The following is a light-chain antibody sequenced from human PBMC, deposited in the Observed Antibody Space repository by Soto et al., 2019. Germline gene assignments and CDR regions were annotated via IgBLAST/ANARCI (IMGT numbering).Light chain of an antibody. V-gene: IGKV3-15*01. CDR1: QSVATN. J-gene: IGKJ1*01. CDR3: QQYNNWPWT. Sequence: ELVLTQSPGTLSLSPGERATLSCRASQSVATNLAWYQQKPGQPPRLLIYGASTRATGIPARFSGSGSGTEFTLTISSLQSVDFAVYSCQQYNNWPWTFGQGTKVDIK. CDR2: GAS.